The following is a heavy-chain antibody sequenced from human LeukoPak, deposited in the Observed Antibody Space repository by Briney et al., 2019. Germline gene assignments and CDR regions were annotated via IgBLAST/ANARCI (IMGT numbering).Heavy chain of an antibody. V-gene: IGHV1-18*01. D-gene: IGHD2-2*01. Sequence: ASVKVSCKASGYTFTSYGISWVRQAPGQGLEWMGWISAYNGNTNYAQKLQGRVTMTTDTSTSTAYMELRSLRSDDTAVYYCARDIVVVPAAAPSDSHDAFDIWGQGTMVTVSS. CDR3: ARDIVVVPAAAPSDSHDAFDI. J-gene: IGHJ3*02. CDR1: GYTFTSYG. CDR2: ISAYNGNT.